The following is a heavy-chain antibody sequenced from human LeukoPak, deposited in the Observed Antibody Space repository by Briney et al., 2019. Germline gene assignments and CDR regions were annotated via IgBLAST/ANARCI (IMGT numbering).Heavy chain of an antibody. CDR1: GYTFTSYY. D-gene: IGHD3-10*01. Sequence: GASVKVSCKASGYTFTSYYMHWVRQAPGQGLEWMGIINPSGGSTSYAQKFQGRVTITADESTSTAYMELSSLRSEDTAVYYCARETTMVRGVIHAFDIWGQGTMVTVSS. CDR2: INPSGGST. CDR3: ARETTMVRGVIHAFDI. J-gene: IGHJ3*02. V-gene: IGHV1-46*01.